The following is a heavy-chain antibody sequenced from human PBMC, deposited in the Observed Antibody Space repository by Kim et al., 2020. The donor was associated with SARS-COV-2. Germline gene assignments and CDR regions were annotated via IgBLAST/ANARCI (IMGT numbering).Heavy chain of an antibody. J-gene: IGHJ6*02. D-gene: IGHD6-6*01. V-gene: IGHV3-53*01. CDR1: GFTVSSNY. CDR3: SRNVKYSSSSFLYYYYFGMAV. Sequence: GGSLRLSCAASGFTVSSNYMRWVRQAPGKGLEWVSVIYSGGSTYYADSVKGRFTISRDNSKNTLYLQMNSWGAEDTAVYYCSRNVKYSSSSFLYYYYFGMAVWGQGATVSVSS. CDR2: IYSGGST.